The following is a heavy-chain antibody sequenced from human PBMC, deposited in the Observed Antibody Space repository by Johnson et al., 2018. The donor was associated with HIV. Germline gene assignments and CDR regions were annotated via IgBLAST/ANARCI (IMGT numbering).Heavy chain of an antibody. CDR2: IYTGGIT. Sequence: EVQLVESGGGLIQPGGSLRLSCAASGFTVSSNYMSWVRQAPGKGLEWVSVIYTGGITYYADSVKVRFTISRDDAKNTVYLQMNSLRVDDMAVYHCARNRPQSGRFGEARIGAFDIWGQGTVVTVSS. D-gene: IGHD3-10*01. CDR3: ARNRPQSGRFGEARIGAFDI. J-gene: IGHJ3*02. CDR1: GFTVSSNY. V-gene: IGHV3-53*01.